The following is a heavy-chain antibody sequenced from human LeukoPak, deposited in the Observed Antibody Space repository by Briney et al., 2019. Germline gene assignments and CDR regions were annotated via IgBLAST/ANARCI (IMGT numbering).Heavy chain of an antibody. D-gene: IGHD3-10*01. J-gene: IGHJ3*02. CDR1: GGSISSYY. Sequence: PSETLSLTCTVSGGSISSYYWSWIRQPPGKGLEWIGYIYYSGSTNYNPSLKSRVTISVDTSKNQFSLKLSSVTAADTAVYYCATGEGDQDAFDIWGQGTMVTVSS. CDR3: ATGEGDQDAFDI. CDR2: IYYSGST. V-gene: IGHV4-59*01.